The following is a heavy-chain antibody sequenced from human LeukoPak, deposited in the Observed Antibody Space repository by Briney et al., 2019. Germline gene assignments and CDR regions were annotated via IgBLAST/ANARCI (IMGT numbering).Heavy chain of an antibody. CDR2: INHSGST. Sequence: SETLSLTCAVYGGSSSGYYWSWIRQPPGKGLEWIREINHSGSTNYNPSLKSRVTISVDTSKNQFSLKLSSVTAADTAVYYCARGQRRRSSYYYDSSGYSYFDYWGQGTLVTVSS. V-gene: IGHV4-34*01. D-gene: IGHD3-22*01. CDR1: GGSSSGYY. J-gene: IGHJ4*02. CDR3: ARGQRRRSSYYYDSSGYSYFDY.